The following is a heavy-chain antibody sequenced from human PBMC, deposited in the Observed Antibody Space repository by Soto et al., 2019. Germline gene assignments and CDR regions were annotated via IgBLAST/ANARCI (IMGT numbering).Heavy chain of an antibody. CDR2: IIPIFGTT. CDR3: ARDSSRYSSSWYEGYWFDP. J-gene: IGHJ5*02. V-gene: IGHV1-69*06. Sequence: KVSCKASGGTFSSYAISWVRQAPGQGLEWMGGIIPIFGTTNYAQKFQGRVTITADKSTSTAYMELSSLRSEDTAVYYCARDSSRYSSSWYEGYWFDPWGQGTLVTVSS. D-gene: IGHD6-13*01. CDR1: GGTFSSYA.